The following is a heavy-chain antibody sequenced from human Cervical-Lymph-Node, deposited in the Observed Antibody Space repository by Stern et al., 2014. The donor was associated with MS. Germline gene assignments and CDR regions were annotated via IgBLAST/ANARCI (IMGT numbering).Heavy chain of an antibody. CDR3: ARDPRYYYYGMDV. V-gene: IGHV3-33*01. J-gene: IGHJ6*02. CDR1: GFIFSSYG. Sequence: QLVESGGGVVQPGRSLRLSCAASGFIFSSYGMHWVRQAPGKGLEWVAVIWYDGRNKYYADSVKGRFTISRDNSKNTLYLQMNSLRAEDTAVYYCARDPRYYYYGMDVWGQGTTVTVSS. CDR2: IWYDGRNK.